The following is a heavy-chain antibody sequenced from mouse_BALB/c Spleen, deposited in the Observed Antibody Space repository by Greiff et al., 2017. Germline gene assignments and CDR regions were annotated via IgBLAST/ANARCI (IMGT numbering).Heavy chain of an antibody. CDR3: TWVLAGTWAWFAY. CDR1: GYTFTSYW. D-gene: IGHD4-1*01. CDR2: IYPGNSDT. V-gene: IGHV1-5*01. J-gene: IGHJ3*01. Sequence: VQLQQSGTVLARPGASVKMSCKASGYTFTSYWMHWVKQRPGQGLEWIGAIYPGNSDTSYNQKFKGKAKLTAVTSTSTAYMELSSLTNEDSAVYYCTWVLAGTWAWFAYWGQGTLVTVSA.